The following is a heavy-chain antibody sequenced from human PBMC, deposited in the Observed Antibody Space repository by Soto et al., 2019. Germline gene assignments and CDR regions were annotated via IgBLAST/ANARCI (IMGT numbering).Heavy chain of an antibody. CDR1: GGTFSSYA. CDR3: ARSHGSSTSLEIYYYYYSGMDV. D-gene: IGHD2-2*01. J-gene: IGHJ6*02. CDR2: IIPISETT. Sequence: QVQLVQSGAEVKKPGSSVKVSCKASGGTFSSYAISWVRQAPGQGLEWMGGIIPISETTNYAQKFQGRVTISADESKSTAYMELSSLRSEDTAVYYCARSHGSSTSLEIYYYYYSGMDVWGQGTTVTVSS. V-gene: IGHV1-69*01.